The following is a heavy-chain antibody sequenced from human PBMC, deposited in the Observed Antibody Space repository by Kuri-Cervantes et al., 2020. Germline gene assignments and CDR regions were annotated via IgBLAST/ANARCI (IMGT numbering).Heavy chain of an antibody. Sequence: LSLTCTVSGGSISSSSYYWGWIRQPPGKGLEWVSYISSSGSTIYYADSVKGRFTISRDNAKNSLYLQMNSLRAEDTAMYYCARGGWNGWRPFDYWGQGTLVTVSS. CDR1: GGSISSSSYY. J-gene: IGHJ4*02. CDR2: ISSSGSTI. CDR3: ARGGWNGWRPFDY. D-gene: IGHD1-1*01. V-gene: IGHV3-11*01.